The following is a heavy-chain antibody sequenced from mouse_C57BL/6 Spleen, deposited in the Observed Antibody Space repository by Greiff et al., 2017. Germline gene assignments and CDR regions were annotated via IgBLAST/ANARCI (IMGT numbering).Heavy chain of an antibody. V-gene: IGHV1-69*01. CDR1: GYTFTSYW. J-gene: IGHJ1*03. D-gene: IGHD1-1*02. CDR3: ARGSYVYFDV. CDR2: IDPSDSYT. Sequence: QVQLQQPGAELVMPGASVKLSCKASGYTFTSYWMHWVKQRPGQGLEWIGEIDPSDSYTNYNQKFKGKSTLTVDKSSSTAYMQLSSLTSEDSAVYYCARGSYVYFDVWGTGTTVTVSS.